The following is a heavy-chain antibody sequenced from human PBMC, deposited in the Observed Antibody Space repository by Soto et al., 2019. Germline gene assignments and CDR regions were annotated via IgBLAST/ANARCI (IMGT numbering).Heavy chain of an antibody. CDR1: GFTVSSYW. D-gene: IGHD3-3*01. J-gene: IGHJ4*02. Sequence: GGSLRLCCAASGFTVSSYWMSWVRQAPGKGLEWVANIKQDGSEKYYVDSVKGRFTISRDNAKNSLYLQMNSLRAEDTAVYYCARVDYDFWSGYSDYWGQGTLVT. V-gene: IGHV3-7*01. CDR2: IKQDGSEK. CDR3: ARVDYDFWSGYSDY.